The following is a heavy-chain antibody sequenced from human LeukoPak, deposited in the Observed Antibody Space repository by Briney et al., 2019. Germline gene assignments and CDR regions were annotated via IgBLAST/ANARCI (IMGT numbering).Heavy chain of an antibody. Sequence: ASVKVSCTASGGTFSSYAISWVRQAPGQGLEWMGGIIPIFGTANYAQKFQGRVTITADESTSTAYMELSSLRSEDTAVYYRARGVELATMVNAFDIWGQGTMVTVSS. CDR1: GGTFSSYA. CDR2: IIPIFGTA. CDR3: ARGVELATMVNAFDI. V-gene: IGHV1-69*13. D-gene: IGHD5-24*01. J-gene: IGHJ3*02.